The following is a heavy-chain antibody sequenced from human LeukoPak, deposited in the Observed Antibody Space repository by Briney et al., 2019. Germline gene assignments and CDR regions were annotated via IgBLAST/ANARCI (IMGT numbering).Heavy chain of an antibody. Sequence: ASVTVSCKASGYTFTGYYMHWVRQAPGQGLEWMGWINPNSGGTNYAQKFQGRVTMTRDTSISTAYMELSRLRSDDTAVYYCARDSIAAAVTPYSSGNDFDYWGQGTLVTVSS. CDR3: ARDSIAAAVTPYSSGNDFDY. D-gene: IGHD6-13*01. J-gene: IGHJ4*02. CDR2: INPNSGGT. CDR1: GYTFTGYY. V-gene: IGHV1-2*02.